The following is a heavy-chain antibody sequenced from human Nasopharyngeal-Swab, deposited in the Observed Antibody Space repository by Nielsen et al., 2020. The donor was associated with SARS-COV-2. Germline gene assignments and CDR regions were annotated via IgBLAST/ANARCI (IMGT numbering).Heavy chain of an antibody. CDR2: ISGSGRAS. CDR1: GFTFENYA. Sequence: GESLKISCAASGFTFENYAMAWVRQAPGQGLEWVSSISGSGRASYYAESVQGRHTISRNNSKNTLYLEIRSLRGDDTALYYCAKATYRFCFDSWGQGTLVTVSS. V-gene: IGHV3-23*01. CDR3: AKATYRFCFDS. J-gene: IGHJ5*01. D-gene: IGHD4-11*01.